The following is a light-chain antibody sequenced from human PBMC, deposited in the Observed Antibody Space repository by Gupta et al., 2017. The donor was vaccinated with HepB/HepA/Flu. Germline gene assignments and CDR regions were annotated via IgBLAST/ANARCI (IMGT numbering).Light chain of an antibody. V-gene: IGKV1-39*01. Sequence: IQMTQSPSSLSASVGDRVTITCRASQSISSYLHWYQQKPGKAPKLLIYTAYSLQSGVPSRFSGSGSGTDFTLTISSLQPEDFATYYCQQSDSTPRTFGQGTKVEIK. CDR1: QSISSY. J-gene: IGKJ1*01. CDR2: TAY. CDR3: QQSDSTPRT.